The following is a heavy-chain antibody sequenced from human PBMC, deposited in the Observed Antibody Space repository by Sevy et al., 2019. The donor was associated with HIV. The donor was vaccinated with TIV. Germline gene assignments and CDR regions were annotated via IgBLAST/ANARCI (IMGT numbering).Heavy chain of an antibody. CDR2: IKQDGSKK. V-gene: IGHV3-7*01. CDR1: GFTFSSYW. CDR3: AREIAAAGSY. Sequence: GGSLRLSCAASGFTFSSYWMTWVRQAPGKGLEWVANIKQDGSKKDYVDSVKSRFTISRDNAKNSVYLQMNSLRAEDTAVYYCAREIAAAGSYWGQGTLVTVSS. J-gene: IGHJ4*02. D-gene: IGHD6-13*01.